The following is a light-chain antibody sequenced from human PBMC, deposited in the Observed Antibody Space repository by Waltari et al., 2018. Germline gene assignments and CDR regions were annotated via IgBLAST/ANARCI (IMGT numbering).Light chain of an antibody. CDR1: QSVGRS. V-gene: IGKV3-20*01. CDR3: QMYVRLPVT. Sequence: EIVLTQSPGTLSLSPGEGATLACRALQSVGRSLVGYQQRPGRAPRLLIYGASSRATGIPDRFTGSGSGTDFSLTISRLEPEDFAVYYCQMYVRLPVTFGQGTKVEI. CDR2: GAS. J-gene: IGKJ1*01.